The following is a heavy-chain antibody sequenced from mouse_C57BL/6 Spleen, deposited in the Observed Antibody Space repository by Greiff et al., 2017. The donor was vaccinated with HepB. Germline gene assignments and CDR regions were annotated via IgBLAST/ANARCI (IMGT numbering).Heavy chain of an antibody. CDR2: IYPGSGNT. CDR1: GYTFTDYY. CDR3: ARYDYDDYAMDY. D-gene: IGHD2-4*01. Sequence: QVQLQQSGAELVRPGASVKLSCKASGYTFTDYYINWVKQRPGQGLEWIARIYPGSGNTYYNEKFKGKATLTAEKSSSTAYMLLSSLTSEDSAVYFCARYDYDDYAMDYWGQGTSVTVSS. V-gene: IGHV1-76*01. J-gene: IGHJ4*01.